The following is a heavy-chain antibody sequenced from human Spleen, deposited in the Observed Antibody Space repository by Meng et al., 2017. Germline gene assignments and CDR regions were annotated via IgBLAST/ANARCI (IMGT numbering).Heavy chain of an antibody. J-gene: IGHJ4*02. CDR2: IYYSGST. CDR1: GGTIMSNGYY. D-gene: IGHD2/OR15-2a*01. V-gene: IGHV4-39*07. CDR3: ARVGVIVYVFFDD. Sequence: QESGPGLVKPSETLSRNCSSSGGTIMSNGYYWGWIRQPPGKVLEWIGNIYYSGSTFYNPSLTSRVTISADTSKNQFSLKLSSVTAADTAVYYCARVGVIVYVFFDDWGQGRLVTVSS.